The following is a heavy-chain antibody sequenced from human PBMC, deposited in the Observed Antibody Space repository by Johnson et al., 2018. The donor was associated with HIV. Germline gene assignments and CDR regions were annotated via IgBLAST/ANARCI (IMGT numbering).Heavy chain of an antibody. CDR2: INWNGGST. CDR1: GFTFDDYG. CDR3: TRARRDLTTIAAAGTHHDAFDI. J-gene: IGHJ3*02. Sequence: VQVVESGGGVVRPGGSLRLSCAASGFTFDDYGMSWVRQAPGKGLEWVSGINWNGGSTGYADSVKGRFTISRDNAKNSLYLQMNSLRAEDTALYYCTRARRDLTTIAAAGTHHDAFDIWGQGTMVTVSS. V-gene: IGHV3-20*04. D-gene: IGHD6-13*01.